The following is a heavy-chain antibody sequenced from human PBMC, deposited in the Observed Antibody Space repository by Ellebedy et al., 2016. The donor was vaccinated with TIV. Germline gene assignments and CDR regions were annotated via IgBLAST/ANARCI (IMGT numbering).Heavy chain of an antibody. D-gene: IGHD3-3*01. J-gene: IGHJ5*02. CDR1: GFTFSRYG. Sequence: PGGSLRLSCAASGFTFSRYGMDWVRQAPGKGREWVAHIKTDGSETYYVDSVKGRFTISRENAKNALFLQMDGLRVDDSAVYYCVGFGVFNLWGQGAPVTVSS. CDR3: VGFGVFNL. V-gene: IGHV3-7*01. CDR2: IKTDGSET.